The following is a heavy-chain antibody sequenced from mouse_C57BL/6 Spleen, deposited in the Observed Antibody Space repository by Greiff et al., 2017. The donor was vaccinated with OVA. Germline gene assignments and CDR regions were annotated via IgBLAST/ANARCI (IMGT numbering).Heavy chain of an antibody. CDR3: ARHYYGSSYEGYFDY. Sequence: EVKLVESGGGLVQPGGSLKLSCAASGFTFSDYGMAWVRQAPRKGPEWVAFISNLAYSIYYADTVTGRFTISRENAKNTLYLEMSSLRSEDTAMYYCARHYYGSSYEGYFDYWGQGTTLTVSS. J-gene: IGHJ2*01. CDR2: ISNLAYSI. D-gene: IGHD1-1*01. CDR1: GFTFSDYG. V-gene: IGHV5-15*04.